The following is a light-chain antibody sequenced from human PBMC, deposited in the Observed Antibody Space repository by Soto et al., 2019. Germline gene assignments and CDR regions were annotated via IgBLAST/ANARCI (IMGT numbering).Light chain of an antibody. Sequence: SYELTQPPSVSVAPGKTARINCGGNNIGSKSVHWYQQKPGQAPVLVIYYDSDRPSGIPERFSGSNSGNTATLTISRVEAGDEADYYCQVWDSRSDHVVFGGGTKLTVL. CDR3: QVWDSRSDHVV. J-gene: IGLJ2*01. V-gene: IGLV3-21*04. CDR1: NIGSKS. CDR2: YDS.